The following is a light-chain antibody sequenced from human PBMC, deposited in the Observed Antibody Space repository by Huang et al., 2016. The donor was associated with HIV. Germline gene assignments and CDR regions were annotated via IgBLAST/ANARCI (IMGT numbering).Light chain of an antibody. CDR3: QQANSFPYT. CDR1: QGIGTW. Sequence: DIQLTQSPFSVSASVGDRVTITCRASQGIGTWLAWYQQKPGKAPKLLIDSTSSLQSGVPARFSGSGSGADFTLTISSLQPEDFATYYCQQANSFPYTFGQGTKLEIK. J-gene: IGKJ2*01. V-gene: IGKV1-12*01. CDR2: STS.